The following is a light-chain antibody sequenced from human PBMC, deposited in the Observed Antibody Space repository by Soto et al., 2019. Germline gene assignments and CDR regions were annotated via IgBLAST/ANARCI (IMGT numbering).Light chain of an antibody. V-gene: IGKV3-20*01. CDR2: GAS. J-gene: IGKJ5*01. CDR3: QQYNNWPLT. Sequence: EIVLTQSPGTLSLSPGERATLSCRASQSVSSNYLAWYQQKFGQAPRLLIYGASSRATGIPDRFSGSGSGTDFTLTISSLQSEDFAVYYCQQYNNWPLTFGQGTRLEIK. CDR1: QSVSSNY.